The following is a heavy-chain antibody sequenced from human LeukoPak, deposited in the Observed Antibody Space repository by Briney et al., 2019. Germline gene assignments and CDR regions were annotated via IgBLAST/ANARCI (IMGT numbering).Heavy chain of an antibody. D-gene: IGHD3-3*01. Sequence: SETLSLTCAVYGGSFSGYYWSWIRQPPGKGLEWIGEINHSGSTNYNPSLKSRVTISVDTSKNQFSLKLSSVTAADTAVYYCARGRYDFWSGYMGVGFDYWGPGTLVTVSS. CDR2: INHSGST. V-gene: IGHV4-34*01. J-gene: IGHJ4*02. CDR3: ARGRYDFWSGYMGVGFDY. CDR1: GGSFSGYY.